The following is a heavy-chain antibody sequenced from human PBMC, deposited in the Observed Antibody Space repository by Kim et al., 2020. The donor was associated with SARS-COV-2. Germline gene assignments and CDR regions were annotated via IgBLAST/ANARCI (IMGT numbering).Heavy chain of an antibody. D-gene: IGHD2-15*01. J-gene: IGHJ6*02. CDR3: ARGDLGYGGNYYYYYGMDV. V-gene: IGHV3-48*02. Sequence: GGSLRLSCAASGFTFSSYSMNWVRQAPGKGLEWVSYISSSSSTIYYADSVKGRFTISRDNAKNSLYLQMNSLRDEDTAVYYCARGDLGYGGNYYYYYGMDVWGQGTTVTVSS. CDR1: GFTFSSYS. CDR2: ISSSSSTI.